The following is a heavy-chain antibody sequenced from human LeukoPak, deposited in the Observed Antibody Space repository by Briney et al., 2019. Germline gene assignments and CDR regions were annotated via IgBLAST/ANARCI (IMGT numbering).Heavy chain of an antibody. Sequence: GGSLRLSCAASGFIFSSFSMNWVRQAPGKGLGWVPSISSSSTYIYYADSVKGRFTISRDNAKNSLYLQMNSLRAEDTAVYYCARDRQRWLQYYGEDYWGQGTLVTVSS. CDR3: ARDRQRWLQYYGEDY. V-gene: IGHV3-21*01. CDR2: ISSSSTYI. CDR1: GFIFSSFS. J-gene: IGHJ4*02. D-gene: IGHD5-24*01.